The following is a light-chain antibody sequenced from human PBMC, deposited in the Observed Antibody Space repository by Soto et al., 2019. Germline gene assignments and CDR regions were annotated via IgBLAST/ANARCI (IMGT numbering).Light chain of an antibody. CDR2: LGT. V-gene: IGKV2-28*01. CDR3: MQTLQIPHT. CDR1: QSLLYRNGNTH. J-gene: IGKJ2*01. Sequence: EIEMTQSPLSLPVTPGEPASISCRPSQSLLYRNGNTHLDWYLQKPGQSPQLLMYLGTHRASGVPDRFSGSGTGTDFTLKISRVEAEDVGIYYCMQTLQIPHTFGQGTKLEI.